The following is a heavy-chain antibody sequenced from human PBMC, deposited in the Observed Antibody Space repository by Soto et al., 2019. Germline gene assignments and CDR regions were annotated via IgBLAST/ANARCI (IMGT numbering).Heavy chain of an antibody. J-gene: IGHJ5*02. D-gene: IGHD2-21*02. CDR3: ARDGMVVTAILYNWFDP. Sequence: GESLKISCAASGFTFSSYAMHWVRQAPGKGLEWVAVISYDGSNKYYADSVKGRFTISRDNSKNTLYLQMNSLRAEDTAVYYCARDGMVVTAILYNWFDPWGQGTLVTVSS. V-gene: IGHV3-30*04. CDR1: GFTFSSYA. CDR2: ISYDGSNK.